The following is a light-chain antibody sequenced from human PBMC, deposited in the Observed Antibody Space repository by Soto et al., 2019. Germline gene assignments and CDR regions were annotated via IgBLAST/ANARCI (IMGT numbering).Light chain of an antibody. V-gene: IGLV1-51*01. J-gene: IGLJ1*01. CDR2: DDN. CDR3: GSWDSSPSAYV. Sequence: SVLTQPPSVSAAPGQKVTISCPGSSSNIGGNSVSWYQQLPGTAPKLLIYDDNKRPSGIPDRFSGSKSGTSATLGITGFQTGDEADYYCGSWDSSPSAYVFGTGTKVTVL. CDR1: SSNIGGNS.